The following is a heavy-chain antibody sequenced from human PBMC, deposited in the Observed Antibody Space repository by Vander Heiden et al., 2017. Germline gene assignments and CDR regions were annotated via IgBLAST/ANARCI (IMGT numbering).Heavy chain of an antibody. CDR3: TTDHYGDYDRGKYYFDY. J-gene: IGHJ4*02. CDR2: IKSKTDGGTT. D-gene: IGHD4-17*01. Sequence: EVQLVESGGGLVKPGGSLRLSCAASGFTFSNAWMSWVRQGPGKGLEWVGRIKSKTDGGTTDYAAPVKGRFTISRDDSKNTLYLQMNSLKTEDTAVYYCTTDHYGDYDRGKYYFDYWGQGTLVTVSS. V-gene: IGHV3-15*01. CDR1: GFTFSNAW.